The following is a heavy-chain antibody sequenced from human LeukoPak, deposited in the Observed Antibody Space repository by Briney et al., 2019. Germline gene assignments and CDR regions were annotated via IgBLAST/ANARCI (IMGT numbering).Heavy chain of an antibody. J-gene: IGHJ3*02. D-gene: IGHD3-10*01. Sequence: SETLSLTCTVSGGSISSYYWSWIRQPPGKGLEWIGYIYYSGSTNYNPSLKSRVTMSVDTSKNQFSLKLSSVTAADTAVYYCARDIVLLWFGEDDAFGIWGQGTMVTVSS. CDR2: IYYSGST. CDR1: GGSISSYY. V-gene: IGHV4-59*12. CDR3: ARDIVLLWFGEDDAFGI.